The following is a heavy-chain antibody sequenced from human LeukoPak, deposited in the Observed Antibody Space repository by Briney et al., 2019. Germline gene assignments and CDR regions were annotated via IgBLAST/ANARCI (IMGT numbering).Heavy chain of an antibody. CDR1: GFTFSSYG. D-gene: IGHD2-21*02. CDR3: ARSPPRGVVVTVPLDY. J-gene: IGHJ4*02. V-gene: IGHV3-30*03. CDR2: ISYDGSNK. Sequence: PGGSLRLSCAASGFTFSSYGMHWVRQAPGKGLEWVAVISYDGSNKYYADSVKGRFTISRDNSKNTLYLQMNSLRAEDTAVYYCARSPPRGVVVTVPLDYWGQGTLVTVSS.